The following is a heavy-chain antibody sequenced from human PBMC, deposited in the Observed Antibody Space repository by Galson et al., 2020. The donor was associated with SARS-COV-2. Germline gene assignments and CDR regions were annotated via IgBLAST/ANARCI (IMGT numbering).Heavy chain of an antibody. V-gene: IGHV4-61*01. J-gene: IGHJ4*02. CDR3: AGSGSYSEYPFDY. D-gene: IGHD3-10*01. CDR1: GGSVSSGSYY. Sequence: SETLSLTCTVSGGSVSSGSYYWSWIRQPPGKGLEWIGYIYYSGSTNYNPSLKSRVTISVDTSKNQFSLKLSSVTAADTAVYYCAGSGSYSEYPFDYWGQGTLVTVSS. CDR2: IYYSGST.